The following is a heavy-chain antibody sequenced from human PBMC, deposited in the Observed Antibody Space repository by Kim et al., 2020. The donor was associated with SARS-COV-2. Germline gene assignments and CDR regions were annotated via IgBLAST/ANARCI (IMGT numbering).Heavy chain of an antibody. D-gene: IGHD2-15*01. V-gene: IGHV3-33*06. J-gene: IGHJ5*02. CDR3: AKGGSKSGWSFDH. Sequence: KGRITIARDNSQNTLFLEMNSLRAGDTAMYYCAKGGSKSGWSFDHWGRGTLVTVSS.